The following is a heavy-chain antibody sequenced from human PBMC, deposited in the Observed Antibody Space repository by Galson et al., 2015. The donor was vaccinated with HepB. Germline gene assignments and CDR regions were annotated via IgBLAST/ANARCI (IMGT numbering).Heavy chain of an antibody. V-gene: IGHV3-49*04. CDR1: GFTFGDYA. D-gene: IGHD5-24*01. CDR2: IRSKAYGGTT. Sequence: SLRLSCAASGFTFGDYAMSWVRQAPGKGLEWVGFIRSKAYGGTTEYAASVKGRFTISRDDSKSIAYLQMNSLKTEDTAVYYCTRDRDGYNYYYYYGMDVWGQGTTVTVSS. J-gene: IGHJ6*02. CDR3: TRDRDGYNYYYYYGMDV.